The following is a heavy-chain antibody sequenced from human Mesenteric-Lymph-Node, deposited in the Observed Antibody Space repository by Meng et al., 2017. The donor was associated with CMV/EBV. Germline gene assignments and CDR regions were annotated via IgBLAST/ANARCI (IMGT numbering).Heavy chain of an antibody. J-gene: IGHJ6*02. Sequence: ASVKVSCKASGYSFITYGISWVRQARGQGLEWMGWISAYNGNTNYAQKVQDRVTMTTDTSTSTAYMELRSLRSNDTAVYYCARGGAYCSSTSCYPRGSYSYYGMDVWGQGTTVTVSS. V-gene: IGHV1-18*01. CDR3: ARGGAYCSSTSCYPRGSYSYYGMDV. CDR1: GYSFITYG. D-gene: IGHD2-2*01. CDR2: ISAYNGNT.